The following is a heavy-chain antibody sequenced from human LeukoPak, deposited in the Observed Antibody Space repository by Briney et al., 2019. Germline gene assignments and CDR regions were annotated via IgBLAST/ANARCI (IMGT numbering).Heavy chain of an antibody. Sequence: GRSLRLSCAASGFTFGDYAMHWVRRAPGKGLEWVSFISWNSGSILYADSVKGRFSISRDNAKNSLYLQMNSLRAEDTAFYYCAKVLRDTFYFYYMDVWGKGTTVTVSS. CDR3: AKVLRDTFYFYYMDV. D-gene: IGHD5-18*01. CDR1: GFTFGDYA. J-gene: IGHJ6*03. V-gene: IGHV3-9*01. CDR2: ISWNSGSI.